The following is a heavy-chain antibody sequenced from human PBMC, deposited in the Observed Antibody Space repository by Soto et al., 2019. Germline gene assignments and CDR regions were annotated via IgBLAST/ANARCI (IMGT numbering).Heavy chain of an antibody. CDR1: GGSFSGYY. CDR3: ARAYSSGYYFRLDP. J-gene: IGHJ5*02. D-gene: IGHD3-22*01. CDR2: INHSGST. V-gene: IGHV4-34*01. Sequence: QVQLQQWGAGLLKPSETLSLTCAVYGGSFSGYYWSWIRQPPGKGLEWIGEINHSGSTNYNPSLKSRVTISVDKCKNQFALKLSSVTAADTAVYYCARAYSSGYYFRLDPWGQGTLVTVSS.